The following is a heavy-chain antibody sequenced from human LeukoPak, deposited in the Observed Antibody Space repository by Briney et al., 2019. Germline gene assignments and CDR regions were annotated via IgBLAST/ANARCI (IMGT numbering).Heavy chain of an antibody. CDR1: GGSISGYY. CDR2: MDTSGHT. Sequence: PSETLSLTCIVSGGSISGYYWSWIRQPAGKGLEWIGHMDTSGHTNYNSSLMSRVTMSVDTSKNQFPLRLTSVTAADTAVYYCARHWSHSVAQFGRSYWFDPWGQGTLVTVSS. J-gene: IGHJ5*02. V-gene: IGHV4-4*07. CDR3: ARHWSHSVAQFGRSYWFDP. D-gene: IGHD3-3*01.